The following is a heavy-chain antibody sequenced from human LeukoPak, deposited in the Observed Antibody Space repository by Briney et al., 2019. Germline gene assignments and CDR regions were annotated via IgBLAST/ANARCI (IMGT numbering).Heavy chain of an antibody. CDR2: ISSSGSTI. Sequence: GGSLRLSCAASGFTFSDYYMSWIRQAPGKGLEWVSCISSSGSTIYYADSVKGRFTISRDNAKNSLYLQMNSLRAEDTAVYYCARELLHSSSSDFDYWGQGTLVTVSS. V-gene: IGHV3-11*01. CDR3: ARELLHSSSSDFDY. D-gene: IGHD6-13*01. CDR1: GFTFSDYY. J-gene: IGHJ4*02.